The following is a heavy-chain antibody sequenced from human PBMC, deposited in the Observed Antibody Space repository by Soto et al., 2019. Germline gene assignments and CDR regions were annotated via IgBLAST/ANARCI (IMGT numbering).Heavy chain of an antibody. J-gene: IGHJ5*02. D-gene: IGHD6-6*01. CDR3: AKDSTRQLAYWLDP. V-gene: IGHV1-2*02. Sequence: ASVKVSCKASGFSFTGYYIHWLRQAPGQGLEWMGWINAHSGGTEYAQKFQGRVTLTRDTSIATAYLTLTSLTSDDTALYYCAKDSTRQLAYWLDPWGQGTQLTVSS. CDR1: GFSFTGYY. CDR2: INAHSGGT.